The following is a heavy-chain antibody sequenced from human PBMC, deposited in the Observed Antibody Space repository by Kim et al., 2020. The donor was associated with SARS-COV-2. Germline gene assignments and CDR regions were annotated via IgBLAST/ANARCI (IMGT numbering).Heavy chain of an antibody. CDR3: ARLYGFWSGSGWFDP. CDR2: IYYSGST. Sequence: SETLSLTCTVSGGSISSSSYYWGWIRQPPGKGLEWIGSIYYSGSTYYNPSLKSRVTISVDTSKNQFSLKLSSVTATDTAGYYCARLYGFWSGSGWFDPWGQGTLVTVSS. D-gene: IGHD3-3*01. V-gene: IGHV4-39*01. CDR1: GGSISSSSYY. J-gene: IGHJ5*02.